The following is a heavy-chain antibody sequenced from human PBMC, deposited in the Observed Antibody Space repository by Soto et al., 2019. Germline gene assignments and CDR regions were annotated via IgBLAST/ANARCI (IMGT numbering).Heavy chain of an antibody. Sequence: QVQLQESGPGLVKPSETLSLTCTVAGGSVSSGSYYCSLIMQPPGKGLEWIGYIYYSGSTNYNPSLKSRVTISVDTAKNQFSLKLSAVTAADTAVYYCARESLPRKDMDVWGQGTTVPVSS. CDR3: ARESLPRKDMDV. CDR1: GGSVSSGSYY. V-gene: IGHV4-61*01. D-gene: IGHD6-6*01. CDR2: IYYSGST. J-gene: IGHJ6*02.